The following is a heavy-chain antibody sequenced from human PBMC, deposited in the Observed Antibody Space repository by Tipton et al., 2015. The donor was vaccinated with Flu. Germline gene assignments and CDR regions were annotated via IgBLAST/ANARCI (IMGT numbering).Heavy chain of an antibody. J-gene: IGHJ6*02. CDR2: ISSNGDNT. CDR1: GFTFSDYA. D-gene: IGHD3-16*01. Sequence: SLRLSCAASGFTFSDYAMHWVRQAPGKGLEYVSAISSNGDNTYYADSVKGRFTISRDKSKNTLYLQMGSLRADDMAVYYCARVREADYAYGMDVWGQGTTVTVSS. V-gene: IGHV3-64*02. CDR3: ARVREADYAYGMDV.